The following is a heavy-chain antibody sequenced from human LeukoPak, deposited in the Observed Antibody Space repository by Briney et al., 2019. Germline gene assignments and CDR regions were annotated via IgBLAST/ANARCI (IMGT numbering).Heavy chain of an antibody. CDR2: INPSGGST. Sequence: ASVKVSCKASGYTFTSYYMHWVRQAPGQGLEWMGIINPSGGSTSYAQKFQGRVTMTEDTSTDTAYMELSSLRSEDTAVYYCATELSAGATPLGAFDIWGQGTMVTVSS. J-gene: IGHJ3*02. D-gene: IGHD1-26*01. CDR1: GYTFTSYY. CDR3: ATELSAGATPLGAFDI. V-gene: IGHV1-46*01.